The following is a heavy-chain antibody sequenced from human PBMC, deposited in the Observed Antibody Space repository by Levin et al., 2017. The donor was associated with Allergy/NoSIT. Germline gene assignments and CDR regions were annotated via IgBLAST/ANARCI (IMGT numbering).Heavy chain of an antibody. V-gene: IGHV3-74*01. D-gene: IGHD2-2*02. Sequence: SGESLKISCAASGFTFSSYWMHWVRQAPGKGLVWVSRINSDGSSTSYADSVKGRFTISRDNAKNTLYLQMNSLRAEDTAVYYCARDCSSTSCYRSGFDPWGQGTLVTVSS. CDR3: ARDCSSTSCYRSGFDP. CDR2: INSDGSST. CDR1: GFTFSSYW. J-gene: IGHJ5*02.